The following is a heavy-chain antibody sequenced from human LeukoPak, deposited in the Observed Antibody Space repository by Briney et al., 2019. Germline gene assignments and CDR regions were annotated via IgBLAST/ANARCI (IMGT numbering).Heavy chain of an antibody. CDR2: INTSGFT. Sequence: PQTLSPTCTVSGGSLSSGGFYWSWIRQPAGKGLEWIGRINTSGFTNYNPSLKSPVTISVDTSKNQFSLKLSSVTAADTAVYSCARERLRDSSGYYPFDSWGQGTLVTVSS. D-gene: IGHD3-22*01. CDR3: ARERLRDSSGYYPFDS. CDR1: GGSLSSGGFY. J-gene: IGHJ4*02. V-gene: IGHV4-61*02.